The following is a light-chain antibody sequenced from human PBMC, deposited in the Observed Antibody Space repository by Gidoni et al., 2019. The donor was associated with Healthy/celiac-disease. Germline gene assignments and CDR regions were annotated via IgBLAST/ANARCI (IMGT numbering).Light chain of an antibody. CDR1: QSISSW. CDR3: QQYNSYSYT. Sequence: DIKMTQSPSTLSASVGDRVTITCRASQSISSWFAWYQQKPGKAPKLLIYDASSLESGVPSRFSGSGSDTEFTLTISSLQPDDFATYYCQQYNSYSYTFGQGTKLEIK. V-gene: IGKV1-5*01. J-gene: IGKJ2*01. CDR2: DAS.